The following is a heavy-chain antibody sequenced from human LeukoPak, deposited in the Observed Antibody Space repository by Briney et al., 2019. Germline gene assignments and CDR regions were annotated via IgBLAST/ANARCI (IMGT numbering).Heavy chain of an antibody. CDR1: GGCLSGYY. CDR3: ARGVTLVRGVTYHGGMDV. Sequence: SETLSLTCAVYGGCLSGYYWGWIRQPPGKGLKWIGEINHSGSTNYNPSLKSRVTISVDTSKNQLSLKLSSVTAADTAVYYCARGVTLVRGVTYHGGMDVWGQGTTVTVSS. CDR2: INHSGST. D-gene: IGHD3-10*01. V-gene: IGHV4-34*01. J-gene: IGHJ6*02.